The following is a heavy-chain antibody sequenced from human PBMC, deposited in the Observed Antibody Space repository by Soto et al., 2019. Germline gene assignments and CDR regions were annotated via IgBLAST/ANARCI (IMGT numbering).Heavy chain of an antibody. V-gene: IGHV4-34*01. CDR3: ARDQKGRQQQLVRRSNWFDP. CDR1: GGSFSGYY. Sequence: SETLSLTCAVYGGSFSGYYWSWIRQPPGKGLEWIGEINHSGSTNYNPSLKSRVTISVDTSKNQFSLKLSSVTAADTAVYYCARDQKGRQQQLVRRSNWFDPWGQGTLVTVSS. J-gene: IGHJ5*02. CDR2: INHSGST. D-gene: IGHD6-13*01.